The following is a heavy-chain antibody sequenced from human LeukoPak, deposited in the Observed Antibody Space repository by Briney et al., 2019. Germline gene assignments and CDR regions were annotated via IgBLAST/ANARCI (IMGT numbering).Heavy chain of an antibody. CDR2: IYYSGST. D-gene: IGHD3-22*01. CDR3: ARGDYYDSSGYQSPSFDY. V-gene: IGHV4-39*01. CDR1: GASISSGSNY. Sequence: SETLSLTCSVSGASISSGSNYCGWIRQPPGKGLEWIGSIYYSGSTYYNPSLKSRVTISVDTSKNQFSLKLSSVTAADTAVYYCARGDYYDSSGYQSPSFDYWGQGTLVTVSS. J-gene: IGHJ4*02.